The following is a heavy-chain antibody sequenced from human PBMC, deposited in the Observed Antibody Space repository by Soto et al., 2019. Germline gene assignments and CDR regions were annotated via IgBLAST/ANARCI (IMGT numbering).Heavy chain of an antibody. Sequence: GGSLRLPXAASGFTLSRHTMNWVRQAPGKGLEWVSFIGSRTSDIYYADSVKGRFTISRDNAKNSLYLDLTRLRAEDTAVYFCVRDYYDTSGYPNTFDMWGQGTMVTVSS. CDR2: IGSRTSDI. D-gene: IGHD3-22*01. V-gene: IGHV3-21*01. CDR1: GFTLSRHT. CDR3: VRDYYDTSGYPNTFDM. J-gene: IGHJ3*02.